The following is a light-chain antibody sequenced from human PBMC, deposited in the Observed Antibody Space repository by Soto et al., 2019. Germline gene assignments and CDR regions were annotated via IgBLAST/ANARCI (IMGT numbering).Light chain of an antibody. CDR3: QQYGSSGT. CDR1: QSVNTN. CDR2: DAS. V-gene: IGKV3-20*01. J-gene: IGKJ1*01. Sequence: IGIKQSAAAVSVNTGERATLSCRASQSVNTNLAWYQQKPGQAPRLLIYDASNRATGIPDRFSGSGSGTDFTLTISRLEPEDFAVYYCQQYGSSGTFGQGTKVDIK.